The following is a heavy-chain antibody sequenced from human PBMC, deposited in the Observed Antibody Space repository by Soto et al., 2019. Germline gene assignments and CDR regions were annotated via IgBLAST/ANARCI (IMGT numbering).Heavy chain of an antibody. D-gene: IGHD3-22*01. J-gene: IGHJ5*02. V-gene: IGHV4-31*03. CDR3: AREGDYDSSGSQFDP. CDR2: IYYSGST. CDR1: GGSISSGGYY. Sequence: SETLSLTCTVSGGSISSGGYYWSWIRQHPGKGLEWIGYIYYSGSTYYNPSLKSRVTISVDTSKNQFSLKLSSVTAADTAGYYWAREGDYDSSGSQFDPWGQGTLVTVAS.